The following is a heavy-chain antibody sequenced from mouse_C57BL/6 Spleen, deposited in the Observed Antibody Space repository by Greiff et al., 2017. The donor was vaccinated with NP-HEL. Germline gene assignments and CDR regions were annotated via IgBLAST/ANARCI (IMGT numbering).Heavy chain of an antibody. D-gene: IGHD2-5*01. Sequence: EVQLQQSGPELVKPGASVKMSCKASGYTFTDYNMHWVKQSHGKSLEWIGYINPNNGGTSYNQKFKGKATLTVNKSSSTAYMELRSLTSEDSAVYYCASSSNPSWFAYWGQGTLVTVSA. CDR1: GYTFTDYN. CDR2: INPNNGGT. V-gene: IGHV1-22*01. J-gene: IGHJ3*01. CDR3: ASSSNPSWFAY.